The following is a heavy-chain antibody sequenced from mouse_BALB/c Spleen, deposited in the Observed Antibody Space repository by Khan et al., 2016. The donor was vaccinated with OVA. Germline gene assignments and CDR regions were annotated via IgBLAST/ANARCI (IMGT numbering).Heavy chain of an antibody. J-gene: IGHJ4*01. D-gene: IGHD6-1*01. CDR3: AKHICATYYAMDF. CDR2: IWGGGNT. Sequence: VQLQESGPGLVAPSQSLSITCTVSGFSLADHGVSWIRQPPGKGLEWLGVIWGGGNTYYNSALKSRLSISKDNSKSQVFLKMNSLQTDDTAMYDSAKHICATYYAMDFWGQGTAVTVSS. CDR1: GFSLADHG. V-gene: IGHV2-6-5*01.